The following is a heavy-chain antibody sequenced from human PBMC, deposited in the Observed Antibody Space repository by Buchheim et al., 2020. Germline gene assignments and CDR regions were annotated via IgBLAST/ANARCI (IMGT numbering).Heavy chain of an antibody. J-gene: IGHJ5*02. V-gene: IGHV4-59*12. CDR2: IYYSGST. CDR3: ARRNRWFDP. CDR1: GGSIRSNY. Sequence: QVQLQESGPGLVKPSETLSLTCSVSGGSIRSNYWSWIRQPPGKGLEWIGYIYYSGSTNYNLSLKSRVTISVDTSKNQVSLKLTSVTAADTAVYFCARRNRWFDPWGQGTL. D-gene: IGHD1-14*01.